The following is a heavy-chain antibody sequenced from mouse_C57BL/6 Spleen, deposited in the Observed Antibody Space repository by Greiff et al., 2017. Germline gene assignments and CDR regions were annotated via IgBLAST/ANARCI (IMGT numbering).Heavy chain of an antibody. CDR1: GYSFTDYN. Sequence: VQLKQSGPELVKPGASVKISCKASGYSFTDYNMNWVKQSNGKSLEWIGVINPNYGTTSYNQKFKGKATLTVDQSSSTAYMQLNSLTSEDSAVYYCARKARGNGWYYAMDYWGQGTSVTVSS. CDR2: INPNYGTT. J-gene: IGHJ4*01. CDR3: ARKARGNGWYYAMDY. V-gene: IGHV1-39*01. D-gene: IGHD2-3*01.